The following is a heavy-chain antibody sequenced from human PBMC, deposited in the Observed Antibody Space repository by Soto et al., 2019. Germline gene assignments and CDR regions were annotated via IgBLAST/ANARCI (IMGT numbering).Heavy chain of an antibody. D-gene: IGHD3-3*02. V-gene: IGHV1-2*02. CDR3: ARDKVTIFGVVMTNYYYYYAMDV. CDR1: GYTFTGYY. J-gene: IGHJ6*02. Sequence: ASVKVSCKASGYTFTGYYMHWVRQAPGQGLEWMGWINPNSGGTNYAQKFQGRVTMTRDTSISTAYMELSRLRSDDTAVYYCARDKVTIFGVVMTNYYYYYAMDVWGQGTTVTVSS. CDR2: INPNSGGT.